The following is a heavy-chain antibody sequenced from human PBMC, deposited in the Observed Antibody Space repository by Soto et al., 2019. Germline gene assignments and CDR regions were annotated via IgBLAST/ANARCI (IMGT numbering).Heavy chain of an antibody. V-gene: IGHV3-23*01. CDR3: AKGGAAAAGIFDYYYYYYMDV. D-gene: IGHD6-13*01. J-gene: IGHJ6*03. Sequence: HPGGSLRLSCAASGFTFSSYAMSWVRQAPGKGLEWVSAISGSGGSTYYADSVKGRFTISRDNSKNTLYLQMNSLRAEDTAVYYCAKGGAAAAGIFDYYYYYYMDVWGKGTTVTVSS. CDR1: GFTFSSYA. CDR2: ISGSGGST.